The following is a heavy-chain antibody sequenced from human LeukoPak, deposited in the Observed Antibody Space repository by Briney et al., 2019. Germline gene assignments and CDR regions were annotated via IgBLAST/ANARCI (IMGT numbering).Heavy chain of an antibody. Sequence: ASVKVSCKASGYTFTGYYMHWVRQAPGQGLEWMGWINPNSGGTNYAQKFQGRVTMTRDTSISTAYMELSRLRSDDTAVYYCAREEQYSSSWSWQWLATNYFDYWGQGTLVTVSS. CDR1: GYTFTGYY. CDR2: INPNSGGT. D-gene: IGHD6-6*01. CDR3: AREEQYSSSWSWQWLATNYFDY. J-gene: IGHJ4*02. V-gene: IGHV1-2*02.